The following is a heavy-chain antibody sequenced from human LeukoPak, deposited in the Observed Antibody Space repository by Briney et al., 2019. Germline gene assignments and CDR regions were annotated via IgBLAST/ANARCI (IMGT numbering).Heavy chain of an antibody. CDR3: ARAYSSLWGYYYYMDV. CDR1: GGTFSSYA. Sequence: ASVKVSCKASGGTFSSYAISWVRQAPGQGLEWMGWISAYNGNTNYAQKLQGRVTMTTDTSTSTAYMELRSLRSDDTAVYCCARAYSSLWGYYYYMDVWGKGTTVTISS. CDR2: ISAYNGNT. J-gene: IGHJ6*03. V-gene: IGHV1-18*01. D-gene: IGHD6-19*01.